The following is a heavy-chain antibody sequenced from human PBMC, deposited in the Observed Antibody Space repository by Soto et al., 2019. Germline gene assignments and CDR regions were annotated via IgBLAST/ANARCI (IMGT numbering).Heavy chain of an antibody. J-gene: IGHJ4*02. D-gene: IGHD4-17*01. CDR3: MGYGGNSV. Sequence: EIQLVESGGGLTQPGGSLRLSCAVSGFTVSDNHVTWVRQATGKGLEWVSVIYGGGDKYYADSVKDRFTISRDNSKNTVSLQMNSLRADDAAVYYCMGYGGNSVWGQGTQVIVSS. CDR2: IYGGGDK. CDR1: GFTVSDNH. V-gene: IGHV3-53*01.